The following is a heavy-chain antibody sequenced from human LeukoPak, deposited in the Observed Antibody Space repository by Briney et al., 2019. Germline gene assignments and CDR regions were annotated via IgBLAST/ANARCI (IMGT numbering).Heavy chain of an antibody. V-gene: IGHV1-24*01. CDR3: ATVGLIMPEYYDRSGSYYRRVLSPLDY. J-gene: IGHJ4*02. CDR1: GYTLTESS. CDR2: FGPEDGET. D-gene: IGHD3-22*01. Sequence: ASVKVSCTVSGYTLTESSMHWVRQAPGKGLEWMGGFGPEDGETIYAQNFQGRVTMTEDTSTDTAYMELSSLRSEDTAVYYCATVGLIMPEYYDRSGSYYRRVLSPLDYWGQGTQVTVSS.